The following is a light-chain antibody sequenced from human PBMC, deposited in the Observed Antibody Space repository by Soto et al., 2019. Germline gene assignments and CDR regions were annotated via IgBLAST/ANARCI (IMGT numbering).Light chain of an antibody. J-gene: IGLJ1*01. CDR2: EVS. V-gene: IGLV2-8*01. Sequence: QSALTQPPSASGSPGQSVTISCTGTSSDVGGYNYVSWYQQHPGKAPKLMIYEVSKRPSGVPDRFSGSKSGNTASLTVSGLQGEDEADYYCSSYVGTNSYVFGTGTKLTVL. CDR1: SSDVGGYNY. CDR3: SSYVGTNSYV.